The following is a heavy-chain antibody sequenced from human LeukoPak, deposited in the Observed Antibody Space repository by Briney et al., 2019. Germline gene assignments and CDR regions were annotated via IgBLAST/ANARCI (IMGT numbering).Heavy chain of an antibody. J-gene: IGHJ6*02. CDR2: IYYSGST. CDR3: ARTRVTTVISYYYYGMDV. V-gene: IGHV4-31*03. CDR1: GGPISSGGYY. Sequence: PSQTLSLTCTVSGGPISSGGYYWSWIRQHPGKGLEWIGYIYYSGSTYYSPSLKSRVTISVDTSKNQFSLKLSSVTAADTAVYYCARTRVTTVISYYYYGMDVWGQGTTVTVSS. D-gene: IGHD4-17*01.